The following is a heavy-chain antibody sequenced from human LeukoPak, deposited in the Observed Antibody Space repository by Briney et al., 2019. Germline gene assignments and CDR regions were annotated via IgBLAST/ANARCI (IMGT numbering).Heavy chain of an antibody. V-gene: IGHV3-23*01. CDR2: ITGSGGST. CDR3: AKRFAGTTSFDY. J-gene: IGHJ4*02. Sequence: GGSLRLSCAASGFTFSSYAMSWVRQAPGKGLEWVSAITGSGGSTYYADSVKGRFTISRDNSENTLYLQVNSLRAEDTAVYYCAKRFAGTTSFDYWGQGTLVTVSS. D-gene: IGHD1-7*01. CDR1: GFTFSSYA.